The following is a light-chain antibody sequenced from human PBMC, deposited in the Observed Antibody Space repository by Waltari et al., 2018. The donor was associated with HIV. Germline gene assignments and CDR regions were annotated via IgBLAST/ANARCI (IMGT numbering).Light chain of an antibody. CDR2: DVT. Sequence: QSALTQPRSVSGSPGQPVTISCPRTSRDVGGYNYVSWYQQHPGKAPKLMIYDVTRRPSGVPDRFSGSKSGNTASLTISGLQAEDEADYFCCSYAGGYTLVFGGGTKLTVL. V-gene: IGLV2-11*01. J-gene: IGLJ3*02. CDR3: CSYAGGYTLV. CDR1: SRDVGGYNY.